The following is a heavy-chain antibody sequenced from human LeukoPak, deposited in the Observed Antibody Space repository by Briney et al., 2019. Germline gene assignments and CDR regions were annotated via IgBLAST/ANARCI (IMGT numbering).Heavy chain of an antibody. CDR3: AKEIGKKIAAAGNFDY. CDR2: IRYDGSNK. J-gene: IGHJ4*02. V-gene: IGHV3-30*02. D-gene: IGHD6-13*01. CDR1: GFTFSSYG. Sequence: GGSLRLSCAASGFTFSSYGMHWVRQAPGKGLEWVAFIRYDGSNKYYADSVKGRFTISRDNSKNTLYLQMNSLRAEDTAVYYCAKEIGKKIAAAGNFDYWGQGTLVTVSS.